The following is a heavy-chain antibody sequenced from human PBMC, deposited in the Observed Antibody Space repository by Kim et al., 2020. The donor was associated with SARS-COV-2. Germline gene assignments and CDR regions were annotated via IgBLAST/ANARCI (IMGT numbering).Heavy chain of an antibody. J-gene: IGHJ5*02. CDR3: ARAPRVTIFGVVDWFDP. Sequence: ASVKFSCKASGYTFTSYAMNWVRQAPGQGLEWMGWINTNTGNPTYAQGFTGRFVFSLDTSVSTAYLQISSLKAEDTAVYYCARAPRVTIFGVVDWFDPWGQGPLVTVSS. CDR2: INTNTGNP. CDR1: GYTFTSYA. V-gene: IGHV7-4-1*02. D-gene: IGHD3-3*01.